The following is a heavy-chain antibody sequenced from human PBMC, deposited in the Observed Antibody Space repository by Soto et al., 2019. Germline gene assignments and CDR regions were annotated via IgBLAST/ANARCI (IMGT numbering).Heavy chain of an antibody. J-gene: IGHJ5*02. V-gene: IGHV4-39*01. D-gene: IGHD3-3*02. CDR1: GDSIISSDFY. CDR2: IFYLGSS. Sequence: PSETLSLTCTVSGDSIISSDFYWGWVLQPPGKGLEWIGSIFYLGSSYYNPSLKSRVTMSVDTSKNQFSLRLRSVTAADTALYFCARHSLALRKNNWFDPWGQGIMVTV. CDR3: ARHSLALRKNNWFDP.